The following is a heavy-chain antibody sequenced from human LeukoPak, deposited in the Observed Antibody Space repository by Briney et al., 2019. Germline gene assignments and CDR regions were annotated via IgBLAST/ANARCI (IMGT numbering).Heavy chain of an antibody. CDR3: AGGYCSSTSCYFQH. CDR1: GGSISSGDYY. Sequence: SQTLSLTCTVSGGSISSGDYYWSWIRQPPGKGLEWIGYIYYSGSTYYNPSLKSRVTISVDTSKNQFSLKLSSVTAADTAVYYCAGGYCSSTSCYFQHWGQGTLVTVSS. V-gene: IGHV4-30-4*08. J-gene: IGHJ1*01. CDR2: IYYSGST. D-gene: IGHD2-2*01.